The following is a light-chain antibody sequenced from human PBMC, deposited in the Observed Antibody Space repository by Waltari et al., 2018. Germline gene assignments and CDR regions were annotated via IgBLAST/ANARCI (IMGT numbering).Light chain of an antibody. CDR3: SSYGGRNNLI. J-gene: IGLJ2*01. CDR1: SSDIGDYNF. V-gene: IGLV2-8*01. CDR2: EVS. Sequence: QSALTQPPPASGSPGQSVTISCTGTSSDIGDYNFVSWYQQHPGNAPKLMIYEVSKWPSGVPDRFSGSKSGYTASLTVSGLQAEDEAEYYCSSYGGRNNLIFGGGTKLTVL.